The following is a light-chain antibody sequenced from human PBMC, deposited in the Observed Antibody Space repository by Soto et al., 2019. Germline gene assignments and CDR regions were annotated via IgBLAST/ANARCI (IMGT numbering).Light chain of an antibody. CDR2: LAS. Sequence: DLVMTQSPLSLLVTPGEPASISCRSSQSLLHSNGYNYLDWYLQKPGQSPQLLIYLASSRASGVPDRFSGSGSGTDFTLKISRVEAEDVGVYYCMQALQTPPTFGQGTKLEIK. V-gene: IGKV2-28*01. J-gene: IGKJ2*01. CDR1: QSLLHSNGYNY. CDR3: MQALQTPPT.